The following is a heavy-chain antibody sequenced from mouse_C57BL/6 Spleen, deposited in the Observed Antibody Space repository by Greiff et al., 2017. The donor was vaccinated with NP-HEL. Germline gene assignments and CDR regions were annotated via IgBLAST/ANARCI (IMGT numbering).Heavy chain of an antibody. CDR2: ISSGGSYT. D-gene: IGHD4-1*01. CDR3: ARQTPGGFAY. Sequence: EVQLVESGGDLVKPGGSLKLSCAASGFTFSSYGMSWVRQTPDKRLEWVATISSGGSYTYYPDSVKGRFTISRDNAKNTLYLQMSSLKSEDTAMYYCARQTPGGFAYWGQGTLVTVSA. CDR1: GFTFSSYG. J-gene: IGHJ3*01. V-gene: IGHV5-6*01.